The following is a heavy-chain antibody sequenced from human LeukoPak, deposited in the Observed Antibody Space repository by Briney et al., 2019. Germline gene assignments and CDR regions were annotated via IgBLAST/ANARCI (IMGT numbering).Heavy chain of an antibody. CDR2: ISVSGTTT. CDR3: AKGDLRYPGAFDI. D-gene: IGHD3-9*01. CDR1: GFTFNNCA. J-gene: IGHJ3*02. V-gene: IGHV3-23*01. Sequence: GGSLRLSCAASGFTFNNCAMNWVRQAPGKGLEWVSAISVSGTTTYYADSVKGRFTISRDNSKNTLSLQMNSLRAEDTAMYYCAKGDLRYPGAFDIWGQGTMDTVSS.